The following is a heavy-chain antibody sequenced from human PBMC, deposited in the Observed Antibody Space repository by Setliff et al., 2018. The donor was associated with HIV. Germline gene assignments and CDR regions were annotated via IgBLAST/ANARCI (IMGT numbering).Heavy chain of an antibody. V-gene: IGHV4-61*09. CDR1: GGSISSGSYY. J-gene: IGHJ4*02. D-gene: IGHD6-19*01. CDR2: IYTSGST. CDR3: ARSLLPSITVAGTIGY. Sequence: SETLSLTCSVSGGSISSGSYYWSWIRQPAGKGLEWIGHIYTSGSTNYNPSLKSRVTMSVDTSKNQFSLKLSSVTAADTAVYYCARSLLPSITVAGTIGYWGQGSLVTVSS.